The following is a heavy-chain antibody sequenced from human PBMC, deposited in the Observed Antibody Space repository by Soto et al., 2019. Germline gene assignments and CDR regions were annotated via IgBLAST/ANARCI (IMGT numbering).Heavy chain of an antibody. CDR1: GFNIPDYG. Sequence: EVQLLESGGGSAQPGGSLKLSCGVSGFNIPDYGVTRVRQPPGQGLEWVSGFTGGHGKTFYADSVRGRFTLSREDSRNMVYLQMDSLRVEDTAVYYCTRWNGYGNSWGQGTLVTVAS. D-gene: IGHD4-17*01. J-gene: IGHJ4*02. V-gene: IGHV3-23*01. CDR3: TRWNGYGNS. CDR2: FTGGHGKT.